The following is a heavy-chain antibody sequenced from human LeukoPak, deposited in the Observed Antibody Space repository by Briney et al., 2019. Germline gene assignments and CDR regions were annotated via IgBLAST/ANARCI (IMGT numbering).Heavy chain of an antibody. CDR1: GYSISSGYY. CDR3: ARGVVIAPQTFDY. D-gene: IGHD2-21*01. J-gene: IGHJ4*02. CDR2: IYHSGST. V-gene: IGHV4-38-2*02. Sequence: SETLSLTCTVSGYSISSGYYWGWIRQSPRKGLEWIGSIYHSGSTYYNPSLKSRVTISVDTSKNQFSLKLSSVTAADTAVYYCARGVVIAPQTFDYWGQGTLVTVSS.